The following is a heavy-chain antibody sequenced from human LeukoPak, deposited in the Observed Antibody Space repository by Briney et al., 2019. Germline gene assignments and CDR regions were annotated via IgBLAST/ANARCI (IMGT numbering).Heavy chain of an antibody. CDR2: AYYRSKLYI. J-gene: IGHJ4*02. Sequence: SQTLSLTCAISGDSVSSSGAAWNWIRQSPSRGLEWLGAAYYRSKLYIDYAESLKNRITINPDTSMDQLSLQMNSMTPEDTAMFYCAKGSLQGGFDFWGQGTLVTVSS. CDR1: GDSVSSSGAA. CDR3: AKGSLQGGFDF. D-gene: IGHD2-15*01. V-gene: IGHV6-1*01.